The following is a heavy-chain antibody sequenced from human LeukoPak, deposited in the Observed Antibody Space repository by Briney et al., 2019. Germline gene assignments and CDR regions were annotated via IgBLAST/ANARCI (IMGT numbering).Heavy chain of an antibody. V-gene: IGHV3-23*01. CDR1: GFTFSSYA. CDR2: ISGSGGST. J-gene: IGHJ4*02. Sequence: GGSLRLSCAASGFTFSSYAMSWVRQAPGKGLEWVSAISGSGGSTYYADSVKGRFTISRDNSKNTLYLQMNSLRAEDTAVYYCTTVVRRQLWLIAEIDYWGQGTLVTVSS. D-gene: IGHD5-18*01. CDR3: TTVVRRQLWLIAEIDY.